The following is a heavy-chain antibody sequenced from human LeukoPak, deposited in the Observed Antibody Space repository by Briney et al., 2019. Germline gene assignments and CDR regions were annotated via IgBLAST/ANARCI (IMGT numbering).Heavy chain of an antibody. V-gene: IGHV4-39*01. CDR2: IYYSGST. D-gene: IGHD4-17*01. CDR3: ARHPDYVFDY. Sequence: SETLSLTCTVSGGSISSSSYYWGWIRQPPGKGLEWIGSIYYSGSTYYNPSLKSRVTISVDTSKNQFSLKLSSVPAADTAVYYCARHPDYVFDYWGQGTLVTVSS. CDR1: GGSISSSSYY. J-gene: IGHJ4*02.